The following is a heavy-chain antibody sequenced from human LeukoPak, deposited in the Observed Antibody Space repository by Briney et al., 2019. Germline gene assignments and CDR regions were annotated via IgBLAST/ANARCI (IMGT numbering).Heavy chain of an antibody. Sequence: PGGSLRLSCAASGFTFSSYGMHWVRQVPGKGLEWVGVISYDGSDEYYTDSVKGRFTISRDNSKNTVYLQMNSLRADDTAVYYCARDFTPEWFDIHWGQGTLVTVS. CDR3: ARDFTPEWFDIH. CDR2: ISYDGSDE. CDR1: GFTFSSYG. D-gene: IGHD3-3*01. J-gene: IGHJ4*02. V-gene: IGHV3-30*03.